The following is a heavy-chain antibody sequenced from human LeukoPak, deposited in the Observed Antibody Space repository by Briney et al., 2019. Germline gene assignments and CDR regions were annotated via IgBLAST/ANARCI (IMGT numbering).Heavy chain of an antibody. J-gene: IGHJ3*02. V-gene: IGHV4-34*01. Sequence: SETLSLTCAAYGGSFSGYYWSWIRQPPGKGLEWIGEINHSGSTNYNPSLKSRVTISVDTSKNQFSLKLSSVTAADTAVYYCARCVVVVAATRNDAFDIWGQGTMVTVSS. CDR1: GGSFSGYY. D-gene: IGHD2-15*01. CDR2: INHSGST. CDR3: ARCVVVVAATRNDAFDI.